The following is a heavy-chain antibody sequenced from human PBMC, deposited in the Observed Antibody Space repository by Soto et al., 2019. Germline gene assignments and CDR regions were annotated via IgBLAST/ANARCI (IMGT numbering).Heavy chain of an antibody. CDR2: ISGSGGST. J-gene: IGHJ4*02. V-gene: IGHV3-23*01. D-gene: IGHD2-15*01. Sequence: GGSLRLSCAASGFTFSSYAMSWVRQAPGKGLEWVSAISGSGGSTYYADSVKGRFTISRDNSKNMLYLQMNSLRAEDTAVYYCAKTLDCSGGSCYQYYFDYWGQGTLVTVSS. CDR3: AKTLDCSGGSCYQYYFDY. CDR1: GFTFSSYA.